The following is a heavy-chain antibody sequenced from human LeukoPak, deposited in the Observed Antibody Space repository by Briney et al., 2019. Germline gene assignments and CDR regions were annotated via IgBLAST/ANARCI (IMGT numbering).Heavy chain of an antibody. CDR3: ARAEASVTAFDF. V-gene: IGHV3-21*01. D-gene: IGHD2-21*02. CDR1: GFTFDGYT. CDR2: ISSRSDYI. Sequence: GGSLRLSCAASGFTFDGYTMNWVRQAPGKGLEWVASISSRSDYIYYADPVRGRFTVSRENAKNSLSLQMNTLRAEDTATYYCARAEASVTAFDFWGQGTLVTVSS. J-gene: IGHJ4*02.